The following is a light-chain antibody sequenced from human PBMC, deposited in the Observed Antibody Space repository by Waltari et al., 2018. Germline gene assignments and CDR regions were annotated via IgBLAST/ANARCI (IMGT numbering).Light chain of an antibody. Sequence: QSALTQPASVSGTPGQSITIPCTGTSSDVGTYDLVSWYQQHPGKAPKLMIHDVNKRPSGVSPRFSGSKSGNTASLTISGLQAEDEADYYCCSFADSSASWVFGGGTKLTVL. J-gene: IGLJ3*02. CDR3: CSFADSSASWV. CDR1: SSDVGTYDL. V-gene: IGLV2-23*02. CDR2: DVN.